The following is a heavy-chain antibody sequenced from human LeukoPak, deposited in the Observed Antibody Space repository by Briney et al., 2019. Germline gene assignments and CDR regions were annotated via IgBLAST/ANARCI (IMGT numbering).Heavy chain of an antibody. CDR2: INHSGST. V-gene: IGHV4-34*09. CDR1: GGSFSGYY. CDR3: ARFAGSVDY. D-gene: IGHD3-10*01. Sequence: SETLSLTCAVYGGSFSGYYWSWIRQPPGKGLEWIGEINHSGSTNYNPSLKSRVTISVDTSKNQFSLKLSSVTAADTAVYYCARFAGSVDYWGQGTLVTVSS. J-gene: IGHJ4*02.